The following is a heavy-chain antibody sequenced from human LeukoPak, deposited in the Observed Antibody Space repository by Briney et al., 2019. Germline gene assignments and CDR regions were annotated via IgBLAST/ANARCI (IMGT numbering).Heavy chain of an antibody. CDR1: GGSISSGSYY. CDR3: ARDPTEDGMATVGGAFDI. Sequence: SETLSLTCTVSGGSISSGSYYWSWIRQPAGKGLEWIGRIYTSGSTNYNPSLKSRVTISVDTSKNQFSLKLSSVTAADTAVYYCARDPTEDGMATVGGAFDIWGQGTMVTVSS. CDR2: IYTSGST. V-gene: IGHV4-61*02. J-gene: IGHJ3*02. D-gene: IGHD5-24*01.